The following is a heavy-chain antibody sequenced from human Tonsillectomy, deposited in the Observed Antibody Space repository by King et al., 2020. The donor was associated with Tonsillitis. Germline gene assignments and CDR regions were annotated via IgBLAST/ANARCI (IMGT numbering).Heavy chain of an antibody. CDR2: INHSGST. D-gene: IGHD3-22*01. CDR1: GGSFSGYY. CDR3: ARRGYYDSSGLGLYYYYGMDV. Sequence: VQLQQWGAGLLKPSETLSLSCAVYGGSFSGYYWSWIRQPPGKGLEWIGEINHSGSTNYNPSLKSRVTISVDTSKNQFSLKLSSVTAADTAVYYCARRGYYDSSGLGLYYYYGMDVWGQGTTVTVSS. J-gene: IGHJ6*02. V-gene: IGHV4-34*01.